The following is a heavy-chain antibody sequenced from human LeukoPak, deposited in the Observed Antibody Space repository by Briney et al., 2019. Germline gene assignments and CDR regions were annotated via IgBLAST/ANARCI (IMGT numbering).Heavy chain of an antibody. D-gene: IGHD3-10*01. CDR2: ISYDGSNK. CDR3: ARDLKPPVSNSDDDLADYYYGMDV. V-gene: IGHV3-30*04. CDR1: GFTFSSYA. J-gene: IGHJ6*02. Sequence: GRSLRLSCAASGFTFSSYAMHWVRQAPGKGLEWVAVISYDGSNKYYADSVKGRFTISRDNSKNTLYLQMNSLRAEDTAVYYCARDLKPPVSNSDDDLADYYYGMDVWGQGTTVTVSS.